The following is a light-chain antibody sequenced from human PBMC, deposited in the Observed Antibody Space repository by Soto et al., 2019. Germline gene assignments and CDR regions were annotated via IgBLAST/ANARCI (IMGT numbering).Light chain of an antibody. V-gene: IGKV3-20*01. CDR1: QSVSSSY. CDR3: QQYGSSPLT. CDR2: GAS. Sequence: EIVLTQSPGTLSLSPGERATLSCRASQSVSSSYLAWYQQKPGQSPRLLIYGASSRATGIPDRFSGSGSGTVFTHTISRLEPEDFEVYFCQQYGSSPLTFGGGTKVEIK. J-gene: IGKJ4*01.